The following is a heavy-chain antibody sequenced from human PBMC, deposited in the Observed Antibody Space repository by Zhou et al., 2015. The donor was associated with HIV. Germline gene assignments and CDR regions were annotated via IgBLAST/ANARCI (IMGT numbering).Heavy chain of an antibody. CDR3: ARVRDIVVVPAAMILDAFDI. V-gene: IGHV1-69*01. Sequence: QVQLVQSGAEVKKPGSSVKVSCKASGGTFSSYAISWVRQAPGQGLEWMGGIIPIFGTANYAQKFQGRVTITADESTSTAYMELSSLRSEDTAVYYCARVRDIVVVPAAMILDAFDIWGQGTMVTVSS. CDR2: IIPIFGTA. CDR1: GGTFSSYA. J-gene: IGHJ3*02. D-gene: IGHD2-2*01.